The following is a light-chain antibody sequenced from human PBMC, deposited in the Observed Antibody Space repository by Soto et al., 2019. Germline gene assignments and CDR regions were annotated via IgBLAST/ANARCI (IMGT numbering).Light chain of an antibody. CDR2: AAS. J-gene: IGKJ1*01. CDR3: LQLYNYPRT. Sequence: AIQMTQSPSSLSVSVGDRVTITCRASQAIRSDLAWYQQKPGMAPKFLIFAASNLQRGVPARFSGSGSGTDFTLTISSLQPEDFATYYCLQLYNYPRTFGQGTKV. V-gene: IGKV1-6*01. CDR1: QAIRSD.